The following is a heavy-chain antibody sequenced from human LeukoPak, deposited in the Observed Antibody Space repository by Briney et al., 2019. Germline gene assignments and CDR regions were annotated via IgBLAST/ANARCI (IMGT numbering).Heavy chain of an antibody. J-gene: IGHJ3*02. CDR3: AREMGSSSYVLDI. CDR2: ISWNSGSI. D-gene: IGHD2-15*01. CDR1: GFTFDDYA. Sequence: GGSLRLSCAASGFTFDDYAMHWVRQAPGKGLEWVSGISWNSGSIGYADSVKGRFTISRDNAKNALLLQMNSLRAEDTAVYYCAREMGSSSYVLDIWGQGTLVTVSS. V-gene: IGHV3-9*01.